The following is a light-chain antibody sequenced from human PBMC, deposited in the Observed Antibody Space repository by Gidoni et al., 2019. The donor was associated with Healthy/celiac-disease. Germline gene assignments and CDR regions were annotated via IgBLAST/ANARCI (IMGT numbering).Light chain of an antibody. CDR3: QQYNNWPLT. V-gene: IGKV3-15*01. Sequence: EIVMTPSPATLSVSPGERATLSCRASQSVNSNLAWYQQKPGQAPRLLIYGASTRATGIPARFSGSGSGTEVTLTISSLQSEDFAVYYCQQYNNWPLTFGGXTKVEIK. J-gene: IGKJ4*01. CDR1: QSVNSN. CDR2: GAS.